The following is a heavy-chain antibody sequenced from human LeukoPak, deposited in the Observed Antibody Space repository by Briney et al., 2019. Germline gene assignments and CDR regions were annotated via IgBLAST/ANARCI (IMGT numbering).Heavy chain of an antibody. CDR1: GFTFSSYW. Sequence: GGSLRLSCAASGFTFSSYWMHWVRHAPGKGPVWVSRIKMDGSSITYADSVKGRFTISRDNARNTLYLQMNSLRDEDTAVYYCAREDYFDYWGQGTLVTVSS. V-gene: IGHV3-74*01. CDR2: IKMDGSSI. CDR3: AREDYFDY. J-gene: IGHJ4*02.